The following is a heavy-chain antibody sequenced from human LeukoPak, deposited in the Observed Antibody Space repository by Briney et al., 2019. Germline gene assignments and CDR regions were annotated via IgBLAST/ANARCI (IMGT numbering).Heavy chain of an antibody. Sequence: ASVKVSCKASGYTFTSYYMHWVRQAPGQGLEWMGIINPSGGSTSYAQKFQGRVTMTRDTSTSTVYMELSSLRSEDTAVYYCARVESLTYYYDSSGYYGGGYYFDYWGQGTLVTVSS. CDR3: ARVESLTYYYDSSGYYGGGYYFDY. J-gene: IGHJ4*02. CDR2: INPSGGST. D-gene: IGHD3-22*01. CDR1: GYTFTSYY. V-gene: IGHV1-46*01.